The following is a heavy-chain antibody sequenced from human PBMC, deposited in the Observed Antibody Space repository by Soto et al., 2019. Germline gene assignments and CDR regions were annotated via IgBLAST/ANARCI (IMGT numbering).Heavy chain of an antibody. CDR1: GFTSISDA. V-gene: IGHV3-64*04. Sequence: VGSLRRAWPSLGFTSISDAMHWVRQAPGKGLEYVSSISSNGGSRYYADSVKGRSTISRENYKNTLYLQMTSLRAEETAVHSCARDKAANHGMDVWGQGSTVTVSS. CDR2: ISSNGGSR. D-gene: IGHD6-13*01. CDR3: ARDKAANHGMDV. J-gene: IGHJ6*02.